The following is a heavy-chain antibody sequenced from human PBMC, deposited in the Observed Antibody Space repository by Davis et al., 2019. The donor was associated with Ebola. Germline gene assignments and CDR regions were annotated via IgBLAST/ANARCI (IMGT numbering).Heavy chain of an antibody. J-gene: IGHJ3*02. CDR2: ISSSSSYI. CDR1: GFTFGSYA. D-gene: IGHD3-22*01. Sequence: GGSLRLSCAASGFTFGSYAMTWARQAPGKGLEWVSSISSSSSYIYYADSVKGRFTISRDNAKNSLYLQMNSLRAEDTAVYHCARGGYYDSSGYSHAAFDIWGQGTMVTVSS. CDR3: ARGGYYDSSGYSHAAFDI. V-gene: IGHV3-21*01.